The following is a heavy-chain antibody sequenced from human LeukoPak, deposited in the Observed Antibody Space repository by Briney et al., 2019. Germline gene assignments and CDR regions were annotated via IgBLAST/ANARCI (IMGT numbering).Heavy chain of an antibody. CDR2: IKLDGSER. J-gene: IGHJ4*02. CDR1: GFTLSGHS. CDR3: GRVIAGAIDY. Sequence: GGSLRLSCAASGFTLSGHSMTWVRQAPGKGLEWVANIKLDGSERFYVDFVKGRFTISRDNADNSMYLQMNSLRAEDTAVYYCGRVIAGAIDYWGQGTLVTVSS. V-gene: IGHV3-7*01. D-gene: IGHD6-13*01.